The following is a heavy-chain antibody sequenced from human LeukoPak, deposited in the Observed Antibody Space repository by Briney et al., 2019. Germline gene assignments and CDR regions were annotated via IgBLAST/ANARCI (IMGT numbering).Heavy chain of an antibody. V-gene: IGHV4-34*01. CDR3: ARGIGSRANYYYYYMDV. CDR1: GGSFSGYY. CDR2: INHSGST. D-gene: IGHD6-19*01. J-gene: IGHJ6*03. Sequence: SGTLSLTCAVYGGSFSGYYWSWIRQPPGKGLEWIGEINHSGSTNYNPSLKSRVTISVDTSKNQFSLKLSSVTAADTAVYYCARGIGSRANYYYYYMDVWGKGTTVTVSS.